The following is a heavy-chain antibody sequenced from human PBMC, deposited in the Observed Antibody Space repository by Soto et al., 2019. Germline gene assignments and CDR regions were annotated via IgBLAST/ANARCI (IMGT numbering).Heavy chain of an antibody. V-gene: IGHV3-23*01. J-gene: IGHJ6*02. D-gene: IGHD2-2*01. Sequence: GGSLRLSCAASGFTFSSYAMSWVRQAPGKGLEWVSAISGSGGSTYYADSVKGRFTISRDNSKNTLYLQMNSLRAEDTAVYYCARSIVVVPAARLYYGMDVWGQGTTVTVSS. CDR2: ISGSGGST. CDR3: ARSIVVVPAARLYYGMDV. CDR1: GFTFSSYA.